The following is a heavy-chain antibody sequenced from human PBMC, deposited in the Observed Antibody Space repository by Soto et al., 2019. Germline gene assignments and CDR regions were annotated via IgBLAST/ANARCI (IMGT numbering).Heavy chain of an antibody. CDR2: TYYRSRWYN. D-gene: IGHD5-12*01. Sequence: PSQTLSLTCAISGDSVSSNSAAWNWIRQSPSRGLEWLGRTYYRSRWYNDYAVSVKSRITINPDTSKNQFSLQLNSVTPEDTAVYYCARGYSGYDSYYYYGMDVWGQGTTVTVSS. CDR3: ARGYSGYDSYYYYGMDV. V-gene: IGHV6-1*01. CDR1: GDSVSSNSAA. J-gene: IGHJ6*02.